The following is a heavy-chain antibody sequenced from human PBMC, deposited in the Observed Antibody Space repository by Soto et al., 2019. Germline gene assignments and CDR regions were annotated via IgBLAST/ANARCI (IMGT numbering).Heavy chain of an antibody. CDR2: INPNSGDT. J-gene: IGHJ5*02. Sequence: GASVKVSCKASGYTFTGYDMHWVRQAPGQGLEWMGWINPNSGDTNYAQKFQGWVTMTRDTSISTAYMELSRLKSDDTAVYYCALNSRYCSGASCYYSWFDPWGQGTLVTVSS. D-gene: IGHD2-2*01. V-gene: IGHV1-2*04. CDR3: ALNSRYCSGASCYYSWFDP. CDR1: GYTFTGYD.